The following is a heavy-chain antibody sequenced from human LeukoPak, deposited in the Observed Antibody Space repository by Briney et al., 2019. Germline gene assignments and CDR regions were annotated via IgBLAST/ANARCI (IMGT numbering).Heavy chain of an antibody. CDR3: ARDKDGSGSYYGMDV. D-gene: IGHD3-10*01. CDR2: INSDGSST. Sequence: GGSLILSCAASGFTFSSYWMHWVRQAPGKGLVWVSRINSDGSSTNYADSVKGRFTISRDNAKNTLYLQMNSLRAEDTAVYYCARDKDGSGSYYGMDVWGQGTTVTVSS. CDR1: GFTFSSYW. J-gene: IGHJ6*02. V-gene: IGHV3-74*01.